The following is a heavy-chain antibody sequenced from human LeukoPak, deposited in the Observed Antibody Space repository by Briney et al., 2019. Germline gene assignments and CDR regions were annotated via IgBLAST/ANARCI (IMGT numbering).Heavy chain of an antibody. CDR1: GYTFTSYG. J-gene: IGHJ4*02. Sequence: ASVKVSCKASGYTFTSYGISWVRQAPGQGLEWMGWISAYNGNTNYAQKLQGRVTMTTDTSTSTAYMELRSLRSDDTAVYYCARVELWFGELPPHPDYFDYWGRGTLVTVSS. V-gene: IGHV1-18*01. CDR2: ISAYNGNT. CDR3: ARVELWFGELPPHPDYFDY. D-gene: IGHD3-10*01.